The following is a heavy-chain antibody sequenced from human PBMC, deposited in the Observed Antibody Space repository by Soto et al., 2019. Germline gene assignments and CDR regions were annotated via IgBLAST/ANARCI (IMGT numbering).Heavy chain of an antibody. D-gene: IGHD6-13*01. J-gene: IGHJ4*02. V-gene: IGHV4-59*01. CDR1: GGSISSNY. Sequence: SETLSLTCTVSGGSISSNYWTWIRQPPGKGLEWIGYVYNSGSTNYNPSLKSRVTISEDTSQSHFSLKVNSMTAADTAVYYCERYRREAVAGYTLDKRGQGILVTVSS. CDR3: ERYRREAVAGYTLDK. CDR2: VYNSGST.